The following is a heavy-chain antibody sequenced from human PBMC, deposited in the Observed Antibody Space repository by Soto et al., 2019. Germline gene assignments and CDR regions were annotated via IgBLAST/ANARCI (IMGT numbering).Heavy chain of an antibody. CDR3: ARIDYGDPYDFDI. J-gene: IGHJ3*02. CDR1: GFTFSDYY. D-gene: IGHD4-17*01. V-gene: IGHV3-11*04. CDR2: ISSSGSTI. Sequence: GGSLRLSCAASGFTFSDYYMSWIRPAPGKGLEGVSYISSSGSTIYYADSVKGRFTISRDNAKNSLYLQMNSLRADDTALYYCARIDYGDPYDFDIWGQGTMVTVSS.